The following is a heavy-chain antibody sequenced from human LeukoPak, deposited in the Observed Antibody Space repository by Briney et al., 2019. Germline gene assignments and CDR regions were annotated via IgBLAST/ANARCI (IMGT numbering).Heavy chain of an antibody. Sequence: SETLSLTCTVSGGSISGHYWTWIRQPPGKGLEWLGYIYSSGSTNYNPSLRSRITMSADTSKNQFSLRLSSVTSADTAVYYCARTVRQWLANDAFDIWGPGTMVTVSS. J-gene: IGHJ3*02. V-gene: IGHV4-59*11. D-gene: IGHD6-19*01. CDR1: GGSISGHY. CDR3: ARTVRQWLANDAFDI. CDR2: IYSSGST.